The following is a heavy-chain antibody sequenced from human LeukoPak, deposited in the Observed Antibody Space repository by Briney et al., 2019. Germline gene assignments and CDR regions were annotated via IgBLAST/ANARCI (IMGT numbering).Heavy chain of an antibody. V-gene: IGHV4-59*01. CDR2: IYSSGST. Sequence: PSETLSLTCTVSGGSISSYYWSWIRQPPGKGLEWIGYIYSSGSTNYNPSLRSRVTISVDTSKNQLSLKLNSVTAADTAVYYCARAHSSSWYMDYWGQGTLVTVSS. CDR1: GGSISSYY. D-gene: IGHD6-13*01. J-gene: IGHJ4*02. CDR3: ARAHSSSWYMDY.